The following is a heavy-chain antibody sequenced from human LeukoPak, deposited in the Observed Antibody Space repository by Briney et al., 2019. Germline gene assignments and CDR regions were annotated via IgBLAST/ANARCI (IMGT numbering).Heavy chain of an antibody. V-gene: IGHV3-30-3*01. CDR2: ISYDGSNK. D-gene: IGHD1-1*01. CDR3: ARDRSDWSTLVYYYGMDV. J-gene: IGHJ6*02. Sequence: GRSLRLSCAASGFTFSSYAMHWVRQAPGKGLEWVAVISYDGSNKYYADSVKGRFTISRDSSKNTLYLQMNSLRAEDTAVYYCARDRSDWSTLVYYYGMDVWGQGTTVTVSS. CDR1: GFTFSSYA.